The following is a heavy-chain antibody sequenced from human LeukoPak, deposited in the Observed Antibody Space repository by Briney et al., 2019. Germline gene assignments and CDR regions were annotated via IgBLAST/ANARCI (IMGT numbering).Heavy chain of an antibody. CDR2: VDHTGST. V-gene: IGHV4-59*12. CDR3: ARESKRVVVVLSNHYSYMDV. CDR1: DDSITMYY. Sequence: SETLSLTCSVSDDSITMYYWTWIRQPPGKGLEWIGYVDHTGSTNFNPSLNGRVSISRDTTKNLFSLRLRSVTAADTAVYYCARESKRVVVVLSNHYSYMDVWGKGTTVTVSS. D-gene: IGHD2-15*01. J-gene: IGHJ6*03.